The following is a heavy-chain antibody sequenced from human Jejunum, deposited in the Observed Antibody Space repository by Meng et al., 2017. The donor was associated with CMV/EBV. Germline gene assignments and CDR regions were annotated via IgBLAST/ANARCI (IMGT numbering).Heavy chain of an antibody. V-gene: IGHV4-30-4*08. D-gene: IGHD4/OR15-4a*01. Sequence: SGPCPLTHSHTLPPPCPVSCVYSGIGDSYLSWIRQPPVKGTEWLGFILLIGSAFSSPSLKRRLAISIDTSKNQFFLKLRAVTAADTAVYYCARSRRDENSGADYSAYFSDYWGQGTLVTVSS. CDR3: ARSRRDENSGADYSAYFSDY. CDR1: CVYSGIGDSY. CDR2: ILLIGSA. J-gene: IGHJ4*02.